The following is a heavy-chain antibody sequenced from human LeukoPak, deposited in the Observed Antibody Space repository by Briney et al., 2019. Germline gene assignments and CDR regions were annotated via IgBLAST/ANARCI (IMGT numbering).Heavy chain of an antibody. J-gene: IGHJ4*02. V-gene: IGHV4-59*01. CDR2: ISYSGST. CDR1: GGSISTYY. CDR3: AREGDYDSNGYYPLDY. Sequence: PSETLSLTCTVSGGSISTYYWSWIRPPPGKGLEWIGYISYSGSTNYNPSLKSRVTISVDTSKNQFSLKLSSVTAADTAVYFCAREGDYDSNGYYPLDYWGQGTLVTVSS. D-gene: IGHD3-22*01.